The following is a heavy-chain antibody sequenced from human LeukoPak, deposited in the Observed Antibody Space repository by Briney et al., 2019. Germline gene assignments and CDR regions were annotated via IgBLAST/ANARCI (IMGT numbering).Heavy chain of an antibody. CDR1: GFSFISYG. CDR2: ISDDGRNK. J-gene: IGHJ4*02. CDR3: AKRPSDYGDYVTYFDY. D-gene: IGHD4-17*01. V-gene: IGHV3-30*18. Sequence: GGSLRLSCAASGFSFISYGVHWVRQAPGKGLEWVGVISDDGRNKKYADSVKGRFTISRDNSKDTLYLQMNSLRDEDTAVYYCAKRPSDYGDYVTYFDYWGQGTLATVSS.